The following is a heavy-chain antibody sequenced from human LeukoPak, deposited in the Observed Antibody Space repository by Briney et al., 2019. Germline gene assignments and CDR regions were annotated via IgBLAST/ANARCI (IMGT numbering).Heavy chain of an antibody. CDR1: GFTFSSSW. CDR2: INSDGSST. CDR3: AETYSNSKPARN. D-gene: IGHD4-11*01. V-gene: IGHV3-74*01. J-gene: IGHJ4*02. Sequence: GGSLRLSCAASGFTFSSSWMHWVRQAPEKGLVWVSRINSDGSSTSYADSVKGRFTISRDNSKDTLYLQMNSLRAEDTAVYYCAETYSNSKPARNWGQGTLVTVSS.